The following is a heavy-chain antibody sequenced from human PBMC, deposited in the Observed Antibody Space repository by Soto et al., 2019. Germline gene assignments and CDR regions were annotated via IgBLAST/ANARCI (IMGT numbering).Heavy chain of an antibody. J-gene: IGHJ4*02. CDR1: GFTFRRSW. Sequence: GGSLRLSCAASGFTFRRSWMHWVRQAPGKGLEWVSRINSDGSDTTYADSVKARFTISRDNAKNTLYLQMNSLRAEDTAVYYCARDQSVAGPTTLHYWGQGTLVTVSS. D-gene: IGHD6-19*01. CDR3: ARDQSVAGPTTLHY. CDR2: INSDGSDT. V-gene: IGHV3-74*01.